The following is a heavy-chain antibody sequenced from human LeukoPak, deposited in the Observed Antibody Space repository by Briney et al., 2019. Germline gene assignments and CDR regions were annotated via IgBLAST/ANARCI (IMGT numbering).Heavy chain of an antibody. D-gene: IGHD3-10*01. J-gene: IGHJ3*02. CDR1: GFTFDDYA. Sequence: PGGSLRLSCAASGFTFDDYAMHWVRQAPGKGLEWVSGISWNSGNIGYADSVKGRFTISRDNAKNSLYLQMSSLRAEDTALYYCAKGLRITMVRGSDGFDMWGQGTMVTVSS. CDR3: AKGLRITMVRGSDGFDM. V-gene: IGHV3-9*01. CDR2: ISWNSGNI.